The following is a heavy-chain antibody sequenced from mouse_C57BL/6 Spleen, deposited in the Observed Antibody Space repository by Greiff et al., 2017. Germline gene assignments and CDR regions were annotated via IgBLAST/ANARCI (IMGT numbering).Heavy chain of an antibody. Sequence: QVQLQQPGAELVRPGSSVKLSCKASGYTFTSYWMDWVKQRPGQGLEWIGNIYPSDSETHYNQKFKDKATLTVDKSSSTAYMQLSSLTSEDSAVYYCARGRYGNYGGYWRQGTTLTVSS. CDR1: GYTFTSYW. CDR2: IYPSDSET. J-gene: IGHJ2*01. CDR3: ARGRYGNYGGY. V-gene: IGHV1-61*01. D-gene: IGHD2-10*02.